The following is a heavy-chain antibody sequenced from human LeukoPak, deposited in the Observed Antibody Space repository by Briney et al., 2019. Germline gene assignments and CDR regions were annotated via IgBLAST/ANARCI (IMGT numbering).Heavy chain of an antibody. Sequence: GGSLRLSCAASGFTFSSYAMHWVRQAPGKGLEWVAVIPYDGSNKYYADSVKGRFTISRDNSKSTLYLQTNSLRAEDTAVYYCARDSHYYGSGDVWGKGTTVTVSS. D-gene: IGHD3-10*01. CDR2: IPYDGSNK. J-gene: IGHJ6*04. CDR3: ARDSHYYGSGDV. CDR1: GFTFSSYA. V-gene: IGHV3-30*04.